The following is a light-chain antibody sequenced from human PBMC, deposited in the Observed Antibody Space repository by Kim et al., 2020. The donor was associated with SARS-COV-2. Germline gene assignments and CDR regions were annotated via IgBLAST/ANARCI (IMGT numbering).Light chain of an antibody. V-gene: IGKV3-20*01. Sequence: SWSPGERATPSCRASQSVSVSYLTRYQQKPGQAPRLLIYGASSRATGIPDRFSGSGSGTDFTLTISRLEPEDFAVYYCQQYGSAYTFGQGTKLEI. CDR1: QSVSVSY. J-gene: IGKJ2*01. CDR3: QQYGSAYT. CDR2: GAS.